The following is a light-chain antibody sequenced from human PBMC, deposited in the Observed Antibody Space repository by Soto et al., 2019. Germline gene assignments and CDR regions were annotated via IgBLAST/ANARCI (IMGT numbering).Light chain of an antibody. V-gene: IGLV2-8*01. Sequence: QSALTQPPSASGSLGQSVTISCTGTSSDVGGYNYVSWYQQHPGKAPKLIIYEVTKRPSGVPDRFSGSKSDNTASLTVSGLQAEDEAYYYCSSYGGGNNLLFGGGTKLTVL. CDR1: SSDVGGYNY. CDR2: EVT. J-gene: IGLJ2*01. CDR3: SSYGGGNNLL.